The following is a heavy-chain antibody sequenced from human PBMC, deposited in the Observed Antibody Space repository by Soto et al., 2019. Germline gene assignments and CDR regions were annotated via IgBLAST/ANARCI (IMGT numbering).Heavy chain of an antibody. Sequence: ASVKVSCKASGYTFTSYGISWVRQAPGQGLEWMGWISAYNGNTNYAQKLQGRVTMTTDTSTSTAYMELRSLRSDDTAVYYCARDSVVVPAASGLYYYYGMEVWGQGTTVTV. D-gene: IGHD2-2*01. CDR1: GYTFTSYG. CDR3: ARDSVVVPAASGLYYYYGMEV. J-gene: IGHJ6*02. V-gene: IGHV1-18*01. CDR2: ISAYNGNT.